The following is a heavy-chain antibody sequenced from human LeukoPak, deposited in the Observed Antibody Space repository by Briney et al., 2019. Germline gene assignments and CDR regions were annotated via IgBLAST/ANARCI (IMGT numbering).Heavy chain of an antibody. Sequence: PGRSLRLSCAASGFTFSSYVMSWVRQAPGKGLEWVSAISGSGGSTYYADSVKGRFTISRDNSKNTLYLQMNSLRAEDTAVYYCAKDWRRGYSYGFDYWGQGTLVTVSS. D-gene: IGHD5-18*01. CDR1: GFTFSSYV. CDR3: AKDWRRGYSYGFDY. J-gene: IGHJ4*02. CDR2: ISGSGGST. V-gene: IGHV3-23*01.